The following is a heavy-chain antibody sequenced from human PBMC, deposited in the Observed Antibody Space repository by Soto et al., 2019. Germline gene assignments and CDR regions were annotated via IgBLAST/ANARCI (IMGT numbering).Heavy chain of an antibody. Sequence: QVQLVQSGAEVKKPGASVKVSCKASGYIFPDYYVHWVRQVPGEGLEWMGRINPNGGGTNYAQKFEGWVTMTTDTSIITAYMELSRLNFDDTAVYYCARGEQLVHFDSWGQGTLVTVSS. CDR2: INPNGGGT. D-gene: IGHD6-6*01. J-gene: IGHJ4*01. CDR1: GYIFPDYY. V-gene: IGHV1-2*04. CDR3: ARGEQLVHFDS.